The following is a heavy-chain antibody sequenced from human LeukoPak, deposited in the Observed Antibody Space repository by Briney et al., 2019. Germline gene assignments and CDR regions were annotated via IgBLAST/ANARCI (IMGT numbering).Heavy chain of an antibody. CDR2: IKQDGSEK. CDR1: GLTGSHNY. J-gene: IGHJ4*02. CDR3: ARGYVPIFDY. V-gene: IGHV3-7*04. D-gene: IGHD5-12*01. Sequence: PGGSLRLSCAASGLTGSHNYVSWVRQAPGKGLEWVANIKQDGSEKYYVDSVKGRFTISRDNAKNSLYLQMNSLRAEDTAVYYCARGYVPIFDYWGQGTLVTVSS.